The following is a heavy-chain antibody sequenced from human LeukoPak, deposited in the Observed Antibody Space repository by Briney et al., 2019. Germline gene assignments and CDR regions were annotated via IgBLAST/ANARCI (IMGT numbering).Heavy chain of an antibody. V-gene: IGHV4-34*01. CDR1: GWSFNDYY. D-gene: IGHD2-2*01. J-gene: IGHJ5*02. Sequence: PSETLSFTCAVYGWSFNDYYWNWIRQPPGNGLEGIGEINARGDTNYNPSLKSRVTISVDTSKNQFSLRLTSMIAADTAIYYCARGQVPAARGYNWFDPWGQGTLVTVSS. CDR2: INARGDT. CDR3: ARGQVPAARGYNWFDP.